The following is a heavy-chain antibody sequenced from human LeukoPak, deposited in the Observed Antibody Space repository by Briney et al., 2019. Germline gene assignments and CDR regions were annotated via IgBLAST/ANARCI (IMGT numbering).Heavy chain of an antibody. J-gene: IGHJ4*02. D-gene: IGHD2-15*01. CDR2: ISYDGSNK. CDR1: GFTFSSYG. CDR3: AKGPPGLTVAATPYLDY. V-gene: IGHV3-30*18. Sequence: PGGSLRLSCAASGFTFSSYGMHWVRQAPGKGLEWVAVISYDGSNKYYADSVKGRFTISRDNSKNTLYLQMNSLRAEDTAVYYCAKGPPGLTVAATPYLDYWGQGTLVTVSS.